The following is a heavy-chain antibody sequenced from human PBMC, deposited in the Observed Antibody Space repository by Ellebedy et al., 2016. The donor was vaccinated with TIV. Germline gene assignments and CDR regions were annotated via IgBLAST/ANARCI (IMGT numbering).Heavy chain of an antibody. J-gene: IGHJ6*02. CDR2: INSDGSTT. V-gene: IGHV3-74*01. D-gene: IGHD3-10*01. CDR3: ERDQGEWLQHNGMDV. Sequence: PGGSLRLSCAASGFTFSSYWMHWVRQAPGKGLACVSRINSDGSTTNYADSVKGRFTISRDNDKNTRYLQMNSLRAEDTAVYYCERDQGEWLQHNGMDVWGQGTTVTVSS. CDR1: GFTFSSYW.